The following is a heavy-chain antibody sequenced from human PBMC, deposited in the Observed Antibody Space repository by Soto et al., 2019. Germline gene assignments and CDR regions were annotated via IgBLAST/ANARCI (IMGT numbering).Heavy chain of an antibody. CDR3: ARASPLGHCSSTSCYMGYYYGMDV. J-gene: IGHJ6*02. CDR2: INPNSGGT. D-gene: IGHD2-2*02. CDR1: GYTFTGYY. V-gene: IGHV1-2*04. Sequence: GASVKVSCKASGYTFTGYYMHWVRQAPGQGLEWMGWINPNSGGTNYAQKFQGWVTMTRDTSISTAYMELSRLRSEDTAVYYCARASPLGHCSSTSCYMGYYYGMDVWGQGTTVTSP.